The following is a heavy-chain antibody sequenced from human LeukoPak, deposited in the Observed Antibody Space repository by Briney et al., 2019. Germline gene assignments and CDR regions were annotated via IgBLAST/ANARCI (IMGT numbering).Heavy chain of an antibody. CDR3: ARGELLGEPTDY. V-gene: IGHV3-30*01. Sequence: GRSLRLSCAASGFTFSSYAMHWVRQAPGKGLEWVAVISYDGSNKYYADSVKGRFTISRDNSKNTLYLQMNSLRAEDTAVYYCARGELLGEPTDYWGQGTLVTVSS. CDR2: ISYDGSNK. J-gene: IGHJ4*02. CDR1: GFTFSSYA. D-gene: IGHD3-16*01.